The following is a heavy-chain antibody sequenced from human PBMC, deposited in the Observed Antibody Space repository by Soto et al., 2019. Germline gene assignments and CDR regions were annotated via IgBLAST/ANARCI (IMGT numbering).Heavy chain of an antibody. V-gene: IGHV3-30*18. CDR1: GFTFSSYG. CDR3: AKDRIAAPSNYGMDV. J-gene: IGHJ6*02. D-gene: IGHD6-13*01. CDR2: ISYDGSNK. Sequence: QVQLVESGGGVVQPGRSLRLSCAASGFTFSSYGMHWVRQAPGKGLEWVAVISYDGSNKYYADSVKGRFTISRDNSKNTLYLQRNSLRAEDTAVYYCAKDRIAAPSNYGMDVWGQGTTVTVSS.